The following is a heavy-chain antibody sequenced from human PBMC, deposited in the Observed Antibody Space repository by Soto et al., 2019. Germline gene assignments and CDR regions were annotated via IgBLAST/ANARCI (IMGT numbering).Heavy chain of an antibody. D-gene: IGHD2-8*01. V-gene: IGHV1-69*13. CDR3: ARALRTNDVYGMDV. CDR2: TIPIFDTA. J-gene: IGHJ6*02. CDR1: GGALSIYA. Sequence: ASVKVSWKASGGALSIYAIRWVRHAPEQGLEWMGGTIPIFDTANYAQKFQGRVTINADESTSTAYMDLSSLRSEDTAVYYCARALRTNDVYGMDVWGQGTTPTVSS.